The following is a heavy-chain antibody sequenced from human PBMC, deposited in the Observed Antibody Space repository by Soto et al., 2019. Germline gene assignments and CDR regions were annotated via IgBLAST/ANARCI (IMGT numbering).Heavy chain of an antibody. CDR1: GFTFSSYA. J-gene: IGHJ4*02. CDR3: TKVWGGQQGFDY. CDR2: ISGSGGST. D-gene: IGHD3-16*01. Sequence: EVQLLESGGGLVQPGGSLRLSCAASGFTFSSYAMSWVCQAPGKGLEWVSAISGSGGSTYYADSVKGRFTISRDNSKNTLYLQMNSLRAEDTAVYYCTKVWGGQQGFDYWGQGTLVTVSS. V-gene: IGHV3-23*01.